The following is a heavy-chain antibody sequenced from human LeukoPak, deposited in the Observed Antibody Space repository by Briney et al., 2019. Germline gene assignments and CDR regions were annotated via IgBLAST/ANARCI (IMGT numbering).Heavy chain of an antibody. Sequence: GASVKVSCKTSGYAITSHFMHWVRQAPGQGLEWVGSIHPDGETTTYGQKFQGRVTMTCDTSTSTVYMDLSSLRSEDTAVYYCAREAIAAGKNFDYWGQGTQVTVSS. V-gene: IGHV1-46*01. CDR3: AREAIAAGKNFDY. CDR1: GYAITSHF. CDR2: IHPDGETT. J-gene: IGHJ4*02. D-gene: IGHD6-25*01.